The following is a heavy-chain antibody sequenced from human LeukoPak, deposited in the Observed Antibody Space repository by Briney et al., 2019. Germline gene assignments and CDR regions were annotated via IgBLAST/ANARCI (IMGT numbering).Heavy chain of an antibody. CDR2: ISWNSGHR. CDR1: GFTFDDYA. J-gene: IGHJ4*02. Sequence: GGSLRLSCAASGFTFDDYAMHWVRQAPGKGLEWVSGISWNSGHRGYADSVKGRFTISRDNAKNSLYLQMNSLRAEDTAMYYCAKDGRSSSSGFDYWGQGTLVTVSS. V-gene: IGHV3-9*01. CDR3: AKDGRSSSSGFDY. D-gene: IGHD6-6*01.